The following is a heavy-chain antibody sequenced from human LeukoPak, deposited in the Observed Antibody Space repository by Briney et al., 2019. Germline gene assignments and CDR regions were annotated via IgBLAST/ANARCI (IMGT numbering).Heavy chain of an antibody. CDR3: ATVTGEQWLVTSAFHL. J-gene: IGHJ1*01. Sequence: GGSLRLSRAASGFTFSSYAMSWVRQAPGKGLEWVSAISGSGGSTYYADSVKGRFTISRDNSKNTLYLQMNSLRAEDTAVYYCATVTGEQWLVTSAFHLWGQGPLVRVSS. CDR2: ISGSGGST. V-gene: IGHV3-23*01. CDR1: GFTFSSYA. D-gene: IGHD6-19*01.